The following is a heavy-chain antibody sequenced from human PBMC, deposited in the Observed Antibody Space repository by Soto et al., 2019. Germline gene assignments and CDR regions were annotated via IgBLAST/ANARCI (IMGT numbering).Heavy chain of an antibody. D-gene: IGHD4-17*01. Sequence: QLQLQESGPGLVKPSETLSLTCTVSGGSVSSDSYNWDWIRQPPGKGLEWIGTIYYSGSTDYNPSLKSRATISEDTSNNQFSLKVTSVTAADTAVYYCAGFYGKAFDIWGRGATVTVS. CDR1: GGSVSSDSYN. J-gene: IGHJ3*02. V-gene: IGHV4-39*01. CDR2: IYYSGST. CDR3: AGFYGKAFDI.